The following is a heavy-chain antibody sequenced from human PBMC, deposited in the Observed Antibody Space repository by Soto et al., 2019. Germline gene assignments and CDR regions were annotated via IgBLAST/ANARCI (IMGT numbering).Heavy chain of an antibody. CDR3: AVAPSHYYYGMDV. D-gene: IGHD5-12*01. CDR2: IYYSGST. CDR1: GGSISSSSYY. Sequence: SETLSLTCTVSGGSISSSSYYWGWIRQPPGKGLEWIGSIYYSGSTYYNPSLKSRVTISVDTSKNQFSLKLSSVTAADTAVYYCAVAPSHYYYGMDVWGQGTTVT. J-gene: IGHJ6*02. V-gene: IGHV4-39*01.